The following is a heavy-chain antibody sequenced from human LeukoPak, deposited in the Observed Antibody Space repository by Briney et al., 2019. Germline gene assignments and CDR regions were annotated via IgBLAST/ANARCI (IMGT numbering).Heavy chain of an antibody. CDR3: ARGSLLWFGELPFDP. Sequence: GGSLRLSCAASGFTFSGYSMSWVRQAPGKGLEWVSSISTTSSYIYYADSVKGRFTISRDNAKNSLWLQMDSLRAEDTAVYYCARGSLLWFGELPFDPWGQGTLVTVFS. D-gene: IGHD3-10*01. CDR2: ISTTSSYI. J-gene: IGHJ5*02. CDR1: GFTFSGYS. V-gene: IGHV3-21*01.